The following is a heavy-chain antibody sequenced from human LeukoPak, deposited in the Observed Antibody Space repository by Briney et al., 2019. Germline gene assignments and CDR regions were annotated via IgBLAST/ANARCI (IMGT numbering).Heavy chain of an antibody. V-gene: IGHV4-31*03. J-gene: IGHJ4*02. Sequence: TLSLTCTASGGFISSGGYYWSWIRQHPGKGLEWMGYIYYMGNRFYSPSLKSRVTISVDTSKNQFSLKLSSVTAADTAVYYCARSSYYDSSGYYFDYWGQGTLVTVSS. CDR1: GGFISSGGYY. CDR3: ARSSYYDSSGYYFDY. D-gene: IGHD3-22*01. CDR2: IYYMGNR.